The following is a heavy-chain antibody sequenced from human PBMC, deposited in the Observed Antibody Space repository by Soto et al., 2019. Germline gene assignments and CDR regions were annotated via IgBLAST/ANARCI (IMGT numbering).Heavy chain of an antibody. D-gene: IGHD3-16*02. CDR1: GFTFDDYA. Sequence: EVQLVESGGGLVQPGRSLRLSCAASGFTFDDYAMHWVWQAPGKGLEWVSGINWNSGSIGYADSVKGRFTVSRDNAKNSLYLQMNSLRAEDTALYYCAKDKRGMITFGGIIVSWGQGTLVTVSS. CDR3: AKDKRGMITFGGIIVS. J-gene: IGHJ5*02. CDR2: INWNSGSI. V-gene: IGHV3-9*01.